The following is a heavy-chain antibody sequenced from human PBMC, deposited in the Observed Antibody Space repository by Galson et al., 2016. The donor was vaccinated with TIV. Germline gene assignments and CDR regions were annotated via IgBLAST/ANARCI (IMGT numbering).Heavy chain of an antibody. Sequence: SLRLSCAASGFSFSNDWMSWVSQAPGKGLEWVSGIYGGGNDPFHADSAKGRFPISRDNSKNIVKLQMNSLRAEDSSIYYCAKFSGTYHNQYFFDYWGQGTLVTVSS. D-gene: IGHD5-12*01. CDR2: IYGGGNDP. CDR1: GFSFSNDW. CDR3: AKFSGTYHNQYFFDY. V-gene: IGHV3-23*03. J-gene: IGHJ4*02.